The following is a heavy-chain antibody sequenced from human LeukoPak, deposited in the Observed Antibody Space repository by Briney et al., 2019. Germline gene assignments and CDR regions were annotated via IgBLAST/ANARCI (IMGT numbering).Heavy chain of an antibody. CDR2: ITGNGGST. CDR3: ARERNYYYFDY. V-gene: IGHV3-64*02. J-gene: IGHJ4*02. D-gene: IGHD1-7*01. Sequence: GGSLRLSCAASGFTFTTYSMGWVRRAPGKGLEYVLAITGNGGSTYYADSVKGRFTISRDNSKNTLYLQLGSLRDEDMAVYYCARERNYYYFDYWGQGTLVTVSS. CDR1: GFTFTTYS.